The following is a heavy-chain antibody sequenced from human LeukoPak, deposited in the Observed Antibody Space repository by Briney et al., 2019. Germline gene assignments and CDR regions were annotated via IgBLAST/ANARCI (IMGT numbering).Heavy chain of an antibody. Sequence: GGSLRLSCAASGFTFSGYGMSWVRQAPGKGLEWVSAISGSGGSTYYADSVKGWFTTSRDNSKNTLYLQMNSLRAEDTAVYYCAKFSGSYDILTGYYFDYWGQGTLVTVSS. CDR2: ISGSGGST. CDR3: AKFSGSYDILTGYYFDY. J-gene: IGHJ4*02. V-gene: IGHV3-23*01. D-gene: IGHD3-9*01. CDR1: GFTFSGYG.